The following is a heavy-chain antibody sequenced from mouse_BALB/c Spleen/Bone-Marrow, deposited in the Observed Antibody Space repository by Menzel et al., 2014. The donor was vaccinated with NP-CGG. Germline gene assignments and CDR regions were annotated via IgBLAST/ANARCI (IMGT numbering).Heavy chain of an antibody. CDR2: ITSGGGXT. J-gene: IGHJ4*01. V-gene: IGHV5-6-4*01. D-gene: IGHD2-3*01. CDR1: GFTFSSYT. CDR3: TRDLYDGYSYYAMDY. Sequence: EVKVVEPGGGLVKPGGSLKLSCAASGFTFSSYTMSWVRQTPEKRLEWVATITSGGGXTYYPDSVKGRFTISRDNAKSTLYLQMSSLKSGDTAMYYCTRDLYDGYSYYAMDYWGQGTSVTVSS.